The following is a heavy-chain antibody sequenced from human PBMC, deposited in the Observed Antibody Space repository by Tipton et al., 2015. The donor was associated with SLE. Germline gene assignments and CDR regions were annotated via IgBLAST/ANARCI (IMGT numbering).Heavy chain of an antibody. Sequence: TLSLTCNVSGDSITSYYWSWLRQPPGKGLEWIGFIYHRGSTHYNPSLKSRVTLSLDTSKSQFSLKVNSVTAADTAVYYCARDFRGAFDIWGQGTMVTVSS. V-gene: IGHV4-59*01. D-gene: IGHD5-24*01. CDR2: IYHRGST. J-gene: IGHJ3*02. CDR1: GDSITSYY. CDR3: ARDFRGAFDI.